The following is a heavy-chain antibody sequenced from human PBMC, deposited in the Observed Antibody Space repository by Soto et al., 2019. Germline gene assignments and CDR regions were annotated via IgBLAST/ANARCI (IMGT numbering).Heavy chain of an antibody. Sequence: GGSLRLSCAASGFTFGSYGMHWVRQAPGKGLEWVAVISYDGSNKYYADSVKGRFTISRDNSKNTLYLQMNSLRAEDTAVYYCAKDGTFREGRYGMDVWGQGTTVTVSS. D-gene: IGHD3-10*01. CDR2: ISYDGSNK. J-gene: IGHJ6*02. V-gene: IGHV3-30*18. CDR1: GFTFGSYG. CDR3: AKDGTFREGRYGMDV.